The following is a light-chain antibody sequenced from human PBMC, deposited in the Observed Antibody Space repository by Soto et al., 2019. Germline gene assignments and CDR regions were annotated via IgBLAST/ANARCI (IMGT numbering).Light chain of an antibody. CDR3: SSYTSSSTWV. Sequence: QSALTQPASVSGSPGQSITISCTGTSSDVGGYNYVSWYQQHPGKAPKLMIYEVSNRPSGVSNRFSGSKSGNTASLTISGLQAEDEADYYCSSYTSSSTWVFGGGTNVTVL. V-gene: IGLV2-14*01. J-gene: IGLJ3*02. CDR1: SSDVGGYNY. CDR2: EVS.